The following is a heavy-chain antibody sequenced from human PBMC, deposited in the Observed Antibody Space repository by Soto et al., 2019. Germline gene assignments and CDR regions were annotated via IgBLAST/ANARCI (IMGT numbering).Heavy chain of an antibody. CDR2: ISAYNGNT. CDR1: GYTFTSYG. V-gene: IGHV1-18*01. J-gene: IGHJ6*02. Sequence: QVQLVQSGAEVKKPGASVKVSCKASGYTFTSYGISWVRQAPGQGLEWMGWISAYNGNTNYAQKFQARVTMTTNTATSTAYMELRSLRSDDTAVYYCARGGKYCTNGVSSFYGMDVWGQGTTVTVSS. D-gene: IGHD2-8*01. CDR3: ARGGKYCTNGVSSFYGMDV.